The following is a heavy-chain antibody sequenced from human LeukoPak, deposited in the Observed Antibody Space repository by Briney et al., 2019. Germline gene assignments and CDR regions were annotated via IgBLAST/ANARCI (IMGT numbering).Heavy chain of an antibody. Sequence: SQTLSLTCTVSGGSISSGGYYWSWIRQHPGKGLEWIGYIYYSGSTYYNPSLKSRVTISVDTSKNQFSLKLSSVTAADTAVYYCASAMIGVPDDAFDIWGQGTMVTVSS. D-gene: IGHD3-22*01. V-gene: IGHV4-31*03. CDR2: IYYSGST. J-gene: IGHJ3*02. CDR3: ASAMIGVPDDAFDI. CDR1: GGSISSGGYY.